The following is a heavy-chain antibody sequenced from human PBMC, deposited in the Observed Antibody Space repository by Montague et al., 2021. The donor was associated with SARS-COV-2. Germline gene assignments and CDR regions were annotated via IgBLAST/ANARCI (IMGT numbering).Heavy chain of an antibody. D-gene: IGHD3/OR15-3a*01. CDR1: GFTSGDYQ. Sequence: SLRLSCAASGFTSGDYQMTWVRQAPGKGLRWVANINQDETAKTYVDSVKGRFTISRDNAKNSLILQMNSLKDEDTAVYYCARSPRGSGTGWLDYWGLGTLVTVSS. CDR3: ARSPRGSGTGWLDY. J-gene: IGHJ4*02. CDR2: INQDETAK. V-gene: IGHV3-7*01.